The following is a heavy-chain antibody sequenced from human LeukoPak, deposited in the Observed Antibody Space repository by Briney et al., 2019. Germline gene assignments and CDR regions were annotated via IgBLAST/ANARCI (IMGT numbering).Heavy chain of an antibody. V-gene: IGHV3-21*04. CDR1: GFTFSRYS. CDR3: AKDTAI. Sequence: GGSLRLSCAASGFTFSRYSMNWVRQAPGKGLEWVSSISSGSTYIYYADSLKGRFTISRDNGRNSLYLQMNSLRAEDTAVYYCAKDTAIWGQGTLVTVSS. CDR2: ISSGSTYI. D-gene: IGHD5-18*01. J-gene: IGHJ4*02.